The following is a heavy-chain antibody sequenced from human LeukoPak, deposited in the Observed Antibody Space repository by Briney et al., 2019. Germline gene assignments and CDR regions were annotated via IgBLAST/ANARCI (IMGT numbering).Heavy chain of an antibody. CDR1: GGSISSYY. J-gene: IGHJ4*02. CDR3: ARQGWGILDY. D-gene: IGHD3-16*01. CDR2: ICYSGST. Sequence: PSETLSLTCTVSGGSISSYYWSWIRQPPGKGLEWIGYICYSGSTNYNPSLKSRVTISVDTSKNQFSLKLSSVTAADTAVYYCARQGWGILDYWGQGTLVTVSS. V-gene: IGHV4-59*08.